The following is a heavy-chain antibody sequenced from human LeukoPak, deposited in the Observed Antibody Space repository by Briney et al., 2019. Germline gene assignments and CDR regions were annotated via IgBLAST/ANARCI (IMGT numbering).Heavy chain of an antibody. Sequence: SETLSLTCTVSGDSISSGDYYWSWIRQPAGKGLEWIGRISSSGSTNYNPSLKSRVTISVDTSKNQFSLKLSSVTAADTAVYYCARIPQYYYDSSDGYWFDPWGQGTLVTVSS. J-gene: IGHJ5*02. CDR3: ARIPQYYYDSSDGYWFDP. D-gene: IGHD3-22*01. CDR1: GDSISSGDYY. V-gene: IGHV4-61*02. CDR2: ISSSGST.